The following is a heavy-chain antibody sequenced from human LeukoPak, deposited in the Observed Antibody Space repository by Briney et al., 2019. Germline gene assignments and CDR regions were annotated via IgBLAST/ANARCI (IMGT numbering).Heavy chain of an antibody. Sequence: SETLSLTCSVSGGSISSSSYYWGWIRQPPGKGLEWIGSIHDSGSTYYNPSLKSRVTISVDTSKNQFSLKLSSVTAADTAVYYCARGGARIVVVPSDAWFDPWGQGTLVTVSS. CDR2: IHDSGST. CDR1: GGSISSSSYY. V-gene: IGHV4-39*07. J-gene: IGHJ5*02. D-gene: IGHD2-2*01. CDR3: ARGGARIVVVPSDAWFDP.